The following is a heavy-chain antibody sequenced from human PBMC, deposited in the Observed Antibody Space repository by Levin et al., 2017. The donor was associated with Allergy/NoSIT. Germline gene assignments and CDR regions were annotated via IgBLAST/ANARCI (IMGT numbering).Heavy chain of an antibody. CDR1: GVAFSSYS. D-gene: IGHD2-8*01. Sequence: PGGSLRLSCVASGVAFSSYSMNWVRQAPGKGLEWISYISSSSSSIDYADSVKGRFTISRDNAKNSLFMQMNSLRDEDTAVYFCAVMKRNILQAFGIWGQGTMVTVSS. CDR3: AVMKRNILQAFGI. CDR2: ISSSSSSI. J-gene: IGHJ3*02. V-gene: IGHV3-48*02.